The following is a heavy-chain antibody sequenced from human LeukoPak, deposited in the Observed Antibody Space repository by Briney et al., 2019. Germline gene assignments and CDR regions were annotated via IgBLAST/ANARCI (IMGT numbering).Heavy chain of an antibody. Sequence: SQTLSLTCAVSGGSISSGGYSWSWIRQPPGKGLEWIGYIYHSGSTYYNPSLKSRVTISQDTSKNQFSLKLSSVTAADTAVYYCARDSGYDSYGMDVWGQGTTVTVSS. J-gene: IGHJ6*02. CDR3: ARDSGYDSYGMDV. CDR1: GGSISSGGYS. D-gene: IGHD5-12*01. CDR2: IYHSGST. V-gene: IGHV4-30-2*01.